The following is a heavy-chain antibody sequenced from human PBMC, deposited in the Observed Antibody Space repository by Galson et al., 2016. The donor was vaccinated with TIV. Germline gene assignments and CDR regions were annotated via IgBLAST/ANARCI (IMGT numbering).Heavy chain of an antibody. D-gene: IGHD3-3*01. CDR1: GGTFSSYA. Sequence: QSGAEVKKPGESLKISCKASGGTFSSYAISWVRQAPGQGLEWMGGIIPIFGTANYAQKFQGRVTITADESTSTAYMELSSLRSEDTAVYYCARRSAAITIFGVDYYYGMDVWGQGTTVTVSS. CDR3: ARRSAAITIFGVDYYYGMDV. J-gene: IGHJ6*02. CDR2: IIPIFGTA. V-gene: IGHV1-69*01.